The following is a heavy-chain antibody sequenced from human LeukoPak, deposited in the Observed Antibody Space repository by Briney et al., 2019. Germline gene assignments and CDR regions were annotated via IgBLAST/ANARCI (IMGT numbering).Heavy chain of an antibody. CDR3: AKVGIQLWLRSPYFDY. CDR1: GFTFDDYV. D-gene: IGHD5-18*01. V-gene: IGHV3-43*02. Sequence: PGGSLRLSCAASGFTFDDYVMHWVRQAPGKGLEWVSLISGDGGSTYYADSVKGRFTISRDNSKNSLYLQMYSLRTEDTALYYCAKVGIQLWLRSPYFDYWGQGTLVTVSS. CDR2: ISGDGGST. J-gene: IGHJ4*02.